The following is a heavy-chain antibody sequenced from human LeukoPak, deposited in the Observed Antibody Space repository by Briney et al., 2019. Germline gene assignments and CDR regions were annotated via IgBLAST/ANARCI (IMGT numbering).Heavy chain of an antibody. D-gene: IGHD3-10*02. V-gene: IGHV3-48*03. J-gene: IGHJ6*04. CDR1: GFTFSSYE. CDR2: INSSGSTI. Sequence: GGSLRLSCAASGFTFSSYEMNWVRQAPGKGLEWVSYINSSGSTIYYADSVKGRFAISRDNAKNSLYLQMNSLRAEDTAVYYCAELGITMIGGVWGKGTTVTISS. CDR3: AELGITMIGGV.